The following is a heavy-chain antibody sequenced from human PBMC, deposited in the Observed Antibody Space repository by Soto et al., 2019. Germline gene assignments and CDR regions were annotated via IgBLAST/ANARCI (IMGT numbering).Heavy chain of an antibody. D-gene: IGHD6-19*01. CDR3: ARGGLDSNGWYSYYMAV. Sequence: SVKVSCKASGGTFSSYTISWVLQAPGQGLEWMGRIIPILGIANYAQKFQGRVTITADKSTSTAYMELSSLRSEDTAVYYCARGGLDSNGWYSYYMAVWGKGTTVTVSS. CDR1: GGTFSSYT. J-gene: IGHJ6*03. CDR2: IIPILGIA. V-gene: IGHV1-69*02.